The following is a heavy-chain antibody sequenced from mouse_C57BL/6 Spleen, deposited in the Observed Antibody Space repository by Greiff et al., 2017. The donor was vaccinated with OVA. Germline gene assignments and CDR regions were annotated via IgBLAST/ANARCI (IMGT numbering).Heavy chain of an antibody. CDR1: GFSLTSYG. CDR3: ARIYYGNVYAMDY. CDR2: IWSGGST. D-gene: IGHD2-1*01. V-gene: IGHV2-2*01. J-gene: IGHJ4*01. Sequence: QVQLKESGPGLVQPSQSLSITCTVSGFSLTSYGVHWVRQSPGKGLEWLGVIWSGGSTDYNAAFISRLSISKDNSKSQVFFKMNSLQADDTAIYYCARIYYGNVYAMDYWGQGTSVTVSS.